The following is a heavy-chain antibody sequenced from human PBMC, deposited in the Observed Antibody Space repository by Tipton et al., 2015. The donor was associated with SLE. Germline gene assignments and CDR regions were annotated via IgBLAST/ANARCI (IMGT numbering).Heavy chain of an antibody. J-gene: IGHJ4*02. Sequence: TLSLTCTVSGGSFSGYYWNWIRQPPGKGLEWIGYIYDSGTTNFNPSLKSRVIISEDTSKNQFSLKLSSVTAADTAVYYCARDRLGGPLDSWAQGTLVSVSS. V-gene: IGHV4-59*01. D-gene: IGHD1-26*01. CDR1: GGSFSGYY. CDR3: ARDRLGGPLDS. CDR2: IYDSGTT.